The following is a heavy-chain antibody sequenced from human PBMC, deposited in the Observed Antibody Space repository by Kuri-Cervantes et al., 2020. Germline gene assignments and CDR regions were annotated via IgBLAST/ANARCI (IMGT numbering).Heavy chain of an antibody. Sequence: GESLKISCAASGFTFSSYAMHWVRQAPGKGLEWVAVISYDGSNKYYADSVKGRFTISRDNSKNTLYLQMNSLRAEDTAVYYCARDVRFGEGPLDAFDIWGQGTMVTVSS. J-gene: IGHJ3*02. CDR1: GFTFSSYA. D-gene: IGHD3-10*01. V-gene: IGHV3-30*07. CDR3: ARDVRFGEGPLDAFDI. CDR2: ISYDGSNK.